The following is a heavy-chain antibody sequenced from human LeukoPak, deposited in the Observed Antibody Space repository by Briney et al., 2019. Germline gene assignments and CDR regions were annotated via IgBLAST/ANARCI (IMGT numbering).Heavy chain of an antibody. Sequence: GASVKVSCKASGYTFTGYYMHWVRQAPGQGLEWMGWINPNSGGTNYAQKFQGWVTMTRDTSISTAYMELSRLRSEDTAVYYCATVRYDYVWGSYRRFDYWGQGTLVTVSS. CDR2: INPNSGGT. CDR3: ATVRYDYVWGSYRRFDY. D-gene: IGHD3-16*02. J-gene: IGHJ4*02. V-gene: IGHV1-2*04. CDR1: GYTFTGYY.